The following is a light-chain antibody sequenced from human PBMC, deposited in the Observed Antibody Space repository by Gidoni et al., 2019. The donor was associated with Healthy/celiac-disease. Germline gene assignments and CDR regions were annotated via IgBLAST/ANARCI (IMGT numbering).Light chain of an antibody. Sequence: EIVLTQSPGTLSLSPGESATLSCRASQSVNNNYLAWYQQKPGQAPRLLIYGASSRATGSPDRFSGSGSGTDFTLTISRLEPEDFAVYYCQQYGSSPWTFGQGTKVEIK. CDR2: GAS. CDR1: QSVNNNY. CDR3: QQYGSSPWT. J-gene: IGKJ1*01. V-gene: IGKV3-20*01.